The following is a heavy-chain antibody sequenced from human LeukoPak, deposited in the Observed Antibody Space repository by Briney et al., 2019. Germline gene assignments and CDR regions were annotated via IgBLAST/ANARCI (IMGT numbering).Heavy chain of an antibody. CDR3: ARGPSPYYYDSSGYSD. J-gene: IGHJ4*02. CDR2: IYYSGST. CDR1: GGSISSYY. V-gene: IGHV4-59*01. D-gene: IGHD3-22*01. Sequence: SETRSLTCTVSGGSISSYYWSWIRQPPGKGLEWIGYIYYSGSTNYNPSLKSRVTISVDTSKNQFSLKLSSVTAADTAVYYCARGPSPYYYDSSGYSDWGQGTLVTVSS.